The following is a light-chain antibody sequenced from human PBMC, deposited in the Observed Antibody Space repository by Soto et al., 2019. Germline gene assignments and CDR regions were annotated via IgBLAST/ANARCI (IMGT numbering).Light chain of an antibody. Sequence: QSALTQPASVSGSPGQSITISCTGTSSDVGAYYSVSWYQHHPGKAPKLIIYGVTNRPSGVSNRFSGAKSGNTASLTISGLQDEDEADYRCSSYTSGSSHYVFGTGTKLTVL. V-gene: IGLV2-14*01. CDR1: SSDVGAYYS. J-gene: IGLJ1*01. CDR2: GVT. CDR3: SSYTSGSSHYV.